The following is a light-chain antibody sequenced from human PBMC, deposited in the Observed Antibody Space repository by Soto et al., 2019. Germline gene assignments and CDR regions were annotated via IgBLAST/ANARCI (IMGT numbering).Light chain of an antibody. J-gene: IGKJ1*01. CDR1: QSVSSTY. V-gene: IGKV3-20*01. CDR3: QQYGSSCT. Sequence: EIVLTQSPGTLSLSPGERATLSCRASQSVSSTYLAWYQQKPGQAPRLLIYGASSMAPGIPDRFSGSGSGTDFILTISRLEPEDFAMYYCQQYGSSCTFGQGTKVEIK. CDR2: GAS.